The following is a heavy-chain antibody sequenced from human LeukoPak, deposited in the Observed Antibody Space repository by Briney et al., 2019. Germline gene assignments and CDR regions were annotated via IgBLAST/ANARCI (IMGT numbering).Heavy chain of an antibody. D-gene: IGHD3-22*01. J-gene: IGHJ5*02. CDR2: INSDGINT. Sequence: GGSLRLSCAASGFTFSNYWMHWVRHAPGKGLVWVSRINSDGINTSYADSVKGRFTISRDNAKHTLNLQMNSLRAEDTAVYYCARDLGQYYDTSDNWFDPWGQGTLVTVSS. CDR1: GFTFSNYW. V-gene: IGHV3-74*01. CDR3: ARDLGQYYDTSDNWFDP.